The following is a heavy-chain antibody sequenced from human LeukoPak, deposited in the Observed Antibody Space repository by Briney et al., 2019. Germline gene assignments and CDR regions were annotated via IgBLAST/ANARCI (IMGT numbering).Heavy chain of an antibody. CDR3: AKDLPAAYFDY. Sequence: GGSLRLSCAASGFNFSTYDMHWVRQAPGMGLEWVAFIRSDGSNKYYADSVKGRFTISRDNSKNTLYLQMNSLRSEDTAVYHCAKDLPAAYFDYWGQGTLVTVSS. V-gene: IGHV3-30*02. CDR2: IRSDGSNK. J-gene: IGHJ4*02. CDR1: GFNFSTYD. D-gene: IGHD2-2*01.